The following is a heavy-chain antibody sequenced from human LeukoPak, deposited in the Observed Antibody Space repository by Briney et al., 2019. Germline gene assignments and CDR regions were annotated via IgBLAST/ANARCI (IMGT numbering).Heavy chain of an antibody. Sequence: GGSLRLSCEASGFTFSTYEMNWVRQAPGKGLEWVSYISSSGSTLYYADSVKGRFTISRDNAKNTVFLQMNSLRAEDTAVYYCALPLRDGDFYFDYWGQGALVTVPS. V-gene: IGHV3-48*03. D-gene: IGHD4-17*01. CDR1: GFTFSTYE. CDR3: ALPLRDGDFYFDY. J-gene: IGHJ4*02. CDR2: ISSSGSTL.